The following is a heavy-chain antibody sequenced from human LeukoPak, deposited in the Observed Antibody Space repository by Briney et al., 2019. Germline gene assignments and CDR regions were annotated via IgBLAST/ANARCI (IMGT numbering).Heavy chain of an antibody. D-gene: IGHD3-16*01. Sequence: ASVKVSCKACGYTFTSYAMNWVRQAPGQGLEWMGWINTNTGNPTYAQGFTGRFVFSLDTSVSTAYLQISSLKAEDTAVYYCARDPTGEYYYYGMDVWGQGTTVTVSS. CDR1: GYTFTSYA. J-gene: IGHJ6*02. V-gene: IGHV7-4-1*02. CDR2: INTNTGNP. CDR3: ARDPTGEYYYYGMDV.